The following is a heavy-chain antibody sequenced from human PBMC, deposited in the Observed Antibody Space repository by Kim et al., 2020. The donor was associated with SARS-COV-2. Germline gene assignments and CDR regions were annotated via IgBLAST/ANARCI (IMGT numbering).Heavy chain of an antibody. Sequence: SETLSLTCAVYGGSFSGYYWSWIRQPPGKGLEWIGEINHSGSTNYNPSLKSRVTISVDTSKNQFSLKLSSVTAADTAVYYCARGPGIVVVPAVGVGYYY. D-gene: IGHD2-2*01. CDR1: GGSFSGYY. CDR3: ARGPGIVVVPAVGVGYYY. CDR2: INHSGST. J-gene: IGHJ6*01. V-gene: IGHV4-34*01.